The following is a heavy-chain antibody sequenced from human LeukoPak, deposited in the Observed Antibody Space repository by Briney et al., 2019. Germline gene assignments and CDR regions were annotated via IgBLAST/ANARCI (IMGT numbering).Heavy chain of an antibody. D-gene: IGHD3-22*01. J-gene: IGHJ3*02. CDR2: ISSSSSYI. V-gene: IGHV3-21*01. Sequence: PGGSLRLSCAASGFTFSSYSMNWVRQAPGKGLEWVSSISSSSSYIYYADSVRGRFTISRDNAKNSLYLQMNSLRAEDTAVYYCASDNYYDSSGYFVGDAFDIWGQGTMVTVSS. CDR1: GFTFSSYS. CDR3: ASDNYYDSSGYFVGDAFDI.